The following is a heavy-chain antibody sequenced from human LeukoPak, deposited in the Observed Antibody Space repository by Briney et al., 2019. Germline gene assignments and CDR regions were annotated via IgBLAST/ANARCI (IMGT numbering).Heavy chain of an antibody. D-gene: IGHD3-16*01. CDR3: ARPVVLGAYLRGAYYFDS. Sequence: GGSLRLSCAASGFTFSSYSMNWVRQAPGKGLEWVSSISSSSTYIYYADSVKGRFTISRDNAKNSLYLQMNSLRDEDTAVYYCARPVVLGAYLRGAYYFDSWGQGTLVTVSS. CDR2: ISSSSTYI. V-gene: IGHV3-21*01. CDR1: GFTFSSYS. J-gene: IGHJ4*02.